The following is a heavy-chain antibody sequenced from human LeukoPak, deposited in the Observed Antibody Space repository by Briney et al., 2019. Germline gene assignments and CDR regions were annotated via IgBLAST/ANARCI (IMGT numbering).Heavy chain of an antibody. CDR3: AKDGGRGSSSYYYYMDV. D-gene: IGHD2-2*01. CDR2: ITSSSNYI. CDR1: GFTFSSYN. J-gene: IGHJ6*03. Sequence: PGGSLRLSCAASGFTFSSYNMNWVRQAPGKGLEWVSSITSSSNYIYYADSVKGRFTISRDNAKNSLYLQMNSLRAEDMALYYCAKDGGRGSSSYYYYMDVWGKGTTVTVSS. V-gene: IGHV3-21*04.